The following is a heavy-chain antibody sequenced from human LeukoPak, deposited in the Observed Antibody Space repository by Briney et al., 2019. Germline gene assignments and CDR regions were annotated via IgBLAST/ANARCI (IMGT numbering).Heavy chain of an antibody. V-gene: IGHV3-53*01. J-gene: IGHJ4*02. Sequence: PWGSLRLSCAASGFTFSSYAMSWVRQAPGKGLEWVSVIYSGGSTYYADSVKGRFTISRDNSKNTLYLQMNSLRAEDTAVYYCARYYYFDYWGQGTLVTVSS. CDR3: ARYYYFDY. CDR2: IYSGGST. CDR1: GFTFSSYA.